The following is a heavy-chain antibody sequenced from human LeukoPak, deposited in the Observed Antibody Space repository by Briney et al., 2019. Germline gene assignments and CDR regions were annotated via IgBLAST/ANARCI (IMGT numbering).Heavy chain of an antibody. CDR1: GGSISSSSYY. CDR3: ARHMKWLDRASFDY. V-gene: IGHV4-39*01. J-gene: IGHJ4*02. CDR2: IYYSGST. Sequence: PSEILSLTCTVSGGSISSSSYYWGWIRQPPGKGLEWIGSIYYSGSTYYNPSLKSRVTISVDTSKNQFSLKLSSVTAADTAVYYCARHMKWLDRASFDYWGQGTLVTVSS. D-gene: IGHD6-19*01.